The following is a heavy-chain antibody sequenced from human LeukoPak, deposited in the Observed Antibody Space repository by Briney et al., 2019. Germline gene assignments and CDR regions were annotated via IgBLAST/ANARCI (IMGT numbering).Heavy chain of an antibody. V-gene: IGHV1-2*02. CDR3: ALGGSTSSFDY. D-gene: IGHD2-2*01. CDR2: INPDSGGT. Sequence: ASVKVSCKASGYTFTGYYMHWVRQAPGQGLEWMGWINPDSGGTKYAQKFQGRVTMTRDTSISTAYMELSRLRSDDTAVYYCALGGSTSSFDYWGQGTLVTVSS. J-gene: IGHJ4*02. CDR1: GYTFTGYY.